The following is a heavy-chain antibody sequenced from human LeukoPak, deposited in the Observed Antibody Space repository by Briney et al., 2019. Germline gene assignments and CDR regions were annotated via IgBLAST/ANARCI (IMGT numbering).Heavy chain of an antibody. V-gene: IGHV4-59*12. CDR3: ARGVVVVTAILVDKADCFDY. D-gene: IGHD2-21*02. J-gene: IGHJ4*02. Sequence: SETLSLTCTVSGGSISSYYWSWIRQPPGKGLEWIGYIYYSGSTNYNPSLKSRVTISVDTSKNQFSLKLSSVTAADTAVYYCARGVVVVTAILVDKADCFDYWGQGTLVTVSS. CDR2: IYYSGST. CDR1: GGSISSYY.